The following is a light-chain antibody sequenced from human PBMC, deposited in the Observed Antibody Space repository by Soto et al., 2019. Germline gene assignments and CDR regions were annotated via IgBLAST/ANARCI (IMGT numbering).Light chain of an antibody. CDR2: SAS. Sequence: EIVVTQSPGTLSVSAGERVTLSCKASQSVTFRLAWNHQIPGQAPRLLIYSASTRDTGIPARFSASGSVTDFTLTISSLQPEDFGVYYCQQYDDWPPMFGPGPKVEIK. V-gene: IGKV3-15*01. CDR3: QQYDDWPPM. CDR1: QSVTFR. J-gene: IGKJ1*01.